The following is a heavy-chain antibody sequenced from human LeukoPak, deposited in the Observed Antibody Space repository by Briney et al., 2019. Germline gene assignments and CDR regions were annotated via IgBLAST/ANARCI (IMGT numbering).Heavy chain of an antibody. Sequence: PGGSLRLSCAASGFTFSSYAMSWVRQAPGKGLEWVSAISGSGGSTYYADSEKGRFTISRDNSKNTLYLQMNSLRAEDAAVYYCARDLFLSSSLDYYGMDVWGQGTTVTVSS. V-gene: IGHV3-23*01. J-gene: IGHJ6*02. CDR1: GFTFSSYA. CDR3: ARDLFLSSSLDYYGMDV. D-gene: IGHD6-13*01. CDR2: ISGSGGST.